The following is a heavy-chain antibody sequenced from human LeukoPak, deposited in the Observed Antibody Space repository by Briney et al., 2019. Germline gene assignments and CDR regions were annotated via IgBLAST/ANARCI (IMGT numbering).Heavy chain of an antibody. CDR3: ARDLDIVATITGN. V-gene: IGHV3-23*01. Sequence: GGSLRLSCAASGSTFSIYAMSWVRQAPGKGLEWVSGVSGSGGSTYYADSVKGRFTISRDNSKNTLYLQMNSLRAEDTAVYYCARDLDIVATITGNWGQGTLVTVSS. D-gene: IGHD5-12*01. J-gene: IGHJ4*02. CDR1: GSTFSIYA. CDR2: VSGSGGST.